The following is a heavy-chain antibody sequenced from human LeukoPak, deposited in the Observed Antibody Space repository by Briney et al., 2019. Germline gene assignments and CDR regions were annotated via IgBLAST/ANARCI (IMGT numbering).Heavy chain of an antibody. CDR3: ARLQDGSGSESFDY. J-gene: IGHJ4*02. CDR1: GFTFDDYA. CDR2: ISWNSGSI. V-gene: IGHV3-9*01. Sequence: GGSLRLSCAASGFTFDDYAMHWVRQAPGKGLEWVSGISWNSGSIGYADSVKGRFTISRDNAKNSLYLQMNSLRAEDTAVYYCARLQDGSGSESFDYWGQGTLVTVSS. D-gene: IGHD3-10*01.